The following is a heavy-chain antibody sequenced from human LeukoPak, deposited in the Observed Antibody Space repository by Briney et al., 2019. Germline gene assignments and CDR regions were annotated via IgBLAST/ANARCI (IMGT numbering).Heavy chain of an antibody. CDR3: ARVGYYASGPFSYFDY. Sequence: PGRSLRLSCAASGFTFSIYGMHWVRQAPGKGLEWVAVISFDGSDEYYADSVKGRFTISRDNSKNTLYLQMNSLSVEDTAVYYCARVGYYASGPFSYFDYWGQGTLVTVSS. J-gene: IGHJ4*02. V-gene: IGHV3-30*03. D-gene: IGHD3-10*01. CDR1: GFTFSIYG. CDR2: ISFDGSDE.